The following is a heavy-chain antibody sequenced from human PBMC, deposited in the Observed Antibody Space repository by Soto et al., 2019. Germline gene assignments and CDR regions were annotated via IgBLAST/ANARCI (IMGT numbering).Heavy chain of an antibody. CDR2: IFSNDET. Sequence: QVTLKESGPVLVEPTETLTLTCTVSGFSLSNARMGVSWIRQPPGKALEWLAHIFSNDETAYSTSLKTRLTISKDTSKSQVVLTMGNMDPVDTATYYCARTVARMNLDYWGQGTLVTVSS. CDR1: GFSLSNARMG. V-gene: IGHV2-26*01. J-gene: IGHJ4*02. D-gene: IGHD2-21*01. CDR3: ARTVARMNLDY.